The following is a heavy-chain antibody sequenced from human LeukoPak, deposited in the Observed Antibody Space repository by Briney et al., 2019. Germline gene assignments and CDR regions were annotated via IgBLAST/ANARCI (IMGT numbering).Heavy chain of an antibody. Sequence: PSETLSLTCTVSGGSISSYYWSWIRQPAGKGLEWIGRIYTTGSTNYNPSLRSRVTMSVDTSKNQFSLNLTSVTAADTAIYYCARGGYFDSRGWFDPWGQGTLVTVSS. J-gene: IGHJ5*02. V-gene: IGHV4-4*07. CDR3: ARGGYFDSRGWFDP. D-gene: IGHD3-9*01. CDR2: IYTTGST. CDR1: GGSISSYY.